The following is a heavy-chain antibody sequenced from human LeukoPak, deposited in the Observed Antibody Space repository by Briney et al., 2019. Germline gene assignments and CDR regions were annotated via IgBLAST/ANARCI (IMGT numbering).Heavy chain of an antibody. D-gene: IGHD3-9*01. V-gene: IGHV3-30*03. J-gene: IGHJ4*02. CDR3: ATNGPQLRYFDWLPRHFDY. CDR1: GFTFSSYG. CDR2: ISYDGSNK. Sequence: PGRSLRLSCAASGFTFSSYGMHWVRQAPGKGLEWVAVISYDGSNKYYADSVKGRFTISRDNSKNTLYLQMNSLRAEDTAVYYCATNGPQLRYFDWLPRHFDYWGQGTLVTVSS.